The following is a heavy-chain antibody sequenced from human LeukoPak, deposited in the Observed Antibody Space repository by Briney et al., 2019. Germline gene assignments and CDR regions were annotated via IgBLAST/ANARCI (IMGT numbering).Heavy chain of an antibody. CDR3: ARGYGAQWASQFWYFDL. D-gene: IGHD4-17*01. V-gene: IGHV4-59*01. J-gene: IGHJ2*01. CDR1: GGFISSYY. CDR2: IYYSGST. Sequence: SETLSLTCTVSGGFISSYYWSWIRQPPPKRLEWIGYIYYSGSTNYNPSLKSRVTISVDTSENQSSLKLSSVTAADTAVYYCARGYGAQWASQFWYFDLWGRGTLVTVSS.